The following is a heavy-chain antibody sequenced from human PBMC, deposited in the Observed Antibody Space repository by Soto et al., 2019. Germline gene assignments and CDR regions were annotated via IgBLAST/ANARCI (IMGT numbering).Heavy chain of an antibody. CDR2: IIPIFGTA. D-gene: IGHD1-26*01. CDR3: ASRAGSYFCWFDP. Sequence: ASVKVSCKASGGTFSSYTITWVRQAPGQGLEWMGGIIPIFGTANYAQKFQGRDTITADESTSTAYVGLSSLRSEDRAVYYCASRAGSYFCWFDPWGQGTLVTVAS. J-gene: IGHJ5*02. V-gene: IGHV1-69*13. CDR1: GGTFSSYT.